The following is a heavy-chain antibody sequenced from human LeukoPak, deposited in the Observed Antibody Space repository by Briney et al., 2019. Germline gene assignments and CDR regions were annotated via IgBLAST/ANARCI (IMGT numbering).Heavy chain of an antibody. Sequence: PSETLSLTCAVYGGSFSGYYWSWIRQPPGKGLEWIGEINHSGSTNYNPSLKSRVTISVDTSKNQFSLKLSSVTAADTAVYYCARTRISDCSSTSCYNAMTDYWGQGNLVTVSS. V-gene: IGHV4-34*01. J-gene: IGHJ4*02. D-gene: IGHD2-2*02. CDR2: INHSGST. CDR1: GGSFSGYY. CDR3: ARTRISDCSSTSCYNAMTDY.